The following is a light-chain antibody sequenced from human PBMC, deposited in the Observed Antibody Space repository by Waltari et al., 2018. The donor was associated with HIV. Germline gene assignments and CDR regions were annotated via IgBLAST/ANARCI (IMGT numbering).Light chain of an antibody. J-gene: IGKJ4*01. CDR1: QSVSSSY. Sequence: EIVLTQSPGTLSLSPGERATLSCRASQSVSSSYLAWYQQKPGQAPRLLIYGASSRATGIPDRFSGSGSRTDFTLTISRLEAEDVAVYYCQQYGSSPLTFGGGTKVEIK. CDR2: GAS. V-gene: IGKV3-20*01. CDR3: QQYGSSPLT.